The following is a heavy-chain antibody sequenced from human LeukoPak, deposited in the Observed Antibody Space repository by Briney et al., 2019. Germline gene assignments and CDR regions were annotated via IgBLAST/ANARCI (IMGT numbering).Heavy chain of an antibody. CDR1: GFTFRNYW. CDR3: ARGKDGVWAFDV. V-gene: IGHV3-74*01. D-gene: IGHD3-16*01. Sequence: GGSLRLSCAASGFTFRNYWMHWVRVAPGKGLVWVSRINSDGSSTNYADSVKGRLTISRDNAKNTLYLQMSSLRAEDTAVYYCARGKDGVWAFDVWGQGTLVTVSS. CDR2: INSDGSST. J-gene: IGHJ3*01.